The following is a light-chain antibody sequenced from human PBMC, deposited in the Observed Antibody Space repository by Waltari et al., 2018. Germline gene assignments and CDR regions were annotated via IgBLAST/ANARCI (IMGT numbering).Light chain of an antibody. CDR2: END. Sequence: NFVLTQPHSVSESPEKTVAISCTRNNGSIAANYVQGSQQRPGSSPTIVMYENDQRPSGVSGRFSGSIDSSSNSASLTISGLRTDDEADYFCQSYDTSIRVFGGGTKLTVL. CDR3: QSYDTSIRV. J-gene: IGLJ3*02. V-gene: IGLV6-57*01. CDR1: NGSIAANY.